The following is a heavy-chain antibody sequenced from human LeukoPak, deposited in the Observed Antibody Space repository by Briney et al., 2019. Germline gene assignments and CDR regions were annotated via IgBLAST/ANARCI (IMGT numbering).Heavy chain of an antibody. CDR2: IYHSGST. CDR1: GGSISSSNW. J-gene: IGHJ6*03. Sequence: SGTLSLTCAVSGGSISSSNWWSWVRQPPGKGLEWIGEIYHSGSTNYNPSLKSRVTISVDKSKNQFSLKLSSVTAADTAVYYCAREVKDFWSGYYTGSRHYYYYYMDVWGKGTTVTVSS. D-gene: IGHD3-3*01. V-gene: IGHV4-4*02. CDR3: AREVKDFWSGYYTGSRHYYYYYMDV.